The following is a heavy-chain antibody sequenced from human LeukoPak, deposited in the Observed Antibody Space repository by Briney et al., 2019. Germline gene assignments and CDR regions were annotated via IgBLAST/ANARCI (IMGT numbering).Heavy chain of an antibody. CDR3: AKFPSYQYYYYYMNV. Sequence: GGSLRLSCAASGFTFSSYAMSWVHQAPGKGLEWVSGISGSGGSTYYADSVKGRFTISRDNSKNTLYLQMNSLRAEDTAVYYCAKFPSYQYYYYYMNVWGKGTTVTVSS. V-gene: IGHV3-23*01. CDR1: GFTFSSYA. CDR2: ISGSGGST. J-gene: IGHJ6*03.